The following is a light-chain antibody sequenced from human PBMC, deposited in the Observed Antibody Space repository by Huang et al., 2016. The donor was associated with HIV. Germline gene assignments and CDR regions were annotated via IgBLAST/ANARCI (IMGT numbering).Light chain of an antibody. J-gene: IGKJ2*01. V-gene: IGKV1-39*01. Sequence: DIQMTQSPSSLSASVGDRVTITCRASQNIRSYLNWYQPKPGKAPSLLIYATSSLQSGVPSRFSGSGSGTDFTLTISSLEPADFATYYCQQTYSTPSFGQGTKLEI. CDR2: ATS. CDR3: QQTYSTPS. CDR1: QNIRSY.